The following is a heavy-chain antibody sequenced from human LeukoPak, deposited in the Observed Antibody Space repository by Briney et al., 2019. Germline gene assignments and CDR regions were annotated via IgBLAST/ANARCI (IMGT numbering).Heavy chain of an antibody. CDR2: IYTSGST. CDR1: GGSISSYF. J-gene: IGHJ6*02. D-gene: IGHD3-10*01. Sequence: PSETLSLTCTVSGGSISSYFWSWIRQPAGKGLEWIGRIYTSGSTNYNPSLKSRVTMSVDTSKTQFSLKLSSVSAADRAVYYCARDTMVRGVILYYYYGMDVRGQGTTVTVSS. V-gene: IGHV4-4*07. CDR3: ARDTMVRGVILYYYYGMDV.